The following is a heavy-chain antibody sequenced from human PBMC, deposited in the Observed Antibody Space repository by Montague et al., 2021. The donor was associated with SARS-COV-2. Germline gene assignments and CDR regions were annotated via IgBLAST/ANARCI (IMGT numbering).Heavy chain of an antibody. CDR3: ARGRQHINMVVVVVTGGEYYVDV. V-gene: IGHV4-39*02. J-gene: IGHJ4*02. CDR2: ISYNGRT. CDR1: GDSISTSTFY. D-gene: IGHD3-22*01. Sequence: SETLSLTCSVSGDSISTSTFYWGWIRQSPGKGLEWIGTISYNGRTFYNPSLRSRLTISVDPSENQFSLKLNSVTAADTAVYYCARGRQHINMVVVVVTGGEYYVDVWGQGTRVAVSS.